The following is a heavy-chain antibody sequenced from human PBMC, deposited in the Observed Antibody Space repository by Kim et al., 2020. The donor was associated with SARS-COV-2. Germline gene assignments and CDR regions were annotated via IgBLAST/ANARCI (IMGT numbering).Heavy chain of an antibody. CDR1: GFTLSLYS. V-gene: IGHV3-48*04. J-gene: IGHJ3*02. CDR3: VRENYWAFDI. CDR2: ISGTGTIT. Sequence: GGSLRLSCATSGFTLSLYSMNWVRQSPGKGLEWVSHISGTGTITKHADSVRGRFTISRDNAKNSLFLQMNGLRAEDTAVYYCVRENYWAFDIWGQGKMVTLSS. D-gene: IGHD2-15*01.